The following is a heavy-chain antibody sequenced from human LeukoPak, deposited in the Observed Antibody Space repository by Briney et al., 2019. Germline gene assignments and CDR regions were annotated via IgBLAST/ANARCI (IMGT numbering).Heavy chain of an antibody. CDR3: ARGIRANYFDY. CDR2: IYISGST. V-gene: IGHV4-61*02. J-gene: IGHJ4*02. D-gene: IGHD2-21*01. Sequence: SQTLSLTCTVSGDSISSGSYYWSWIRQPTGKGLEWIGRIYISGSTNYNPSLKSRVTISVDTSKNQFSLNLTSVTAADTAVYYCARGIRANYFDYWGQGTLVTVSS. CDR1: GDSISSGSYY.